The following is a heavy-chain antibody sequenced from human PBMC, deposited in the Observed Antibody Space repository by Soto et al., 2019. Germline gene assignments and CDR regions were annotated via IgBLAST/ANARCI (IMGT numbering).Heavy chain of an antibody. Sequence: GGSLRLSCVVSGFSFSTYWMSWVRQAPGRGLEWVANIKQDGSEIYYVDSVKGRFTISRDNAKNSLYLQMNSLRAEDTAVYYCARDMNDYVWGSYFRVYYFDYWGQGSLVTVSS. J-gene: IGHJ4*02. CDR2: IKQDGSEI. V-gene: IGHV3-7*04. D-gene: IGHD3-16*01. CDR1: GFSFSTYW. CDR3: ARDMNDYVWGSYFRVYYFDY.